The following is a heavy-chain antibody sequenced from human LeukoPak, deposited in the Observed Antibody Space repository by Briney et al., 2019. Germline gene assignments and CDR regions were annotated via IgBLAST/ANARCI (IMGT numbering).Heavy chain of an antibody. Sequence: GESLKISCKGSGYRFTNYWIAWVRHMPGKGLEWMGIIYPGDSDIRYSPSFQGQVTISADKSISTAYLQWSSLKASDTAMYYCARQEYCSGGSCYTWLDPWGQGTLVTVSS. CDR2: IYPGDSDI. V-gene: IGHV5-51*01. J-gene: IGHJ5*02. CDR1: GYRFTNYW. D-gene: IGHD2-15*01. CDR3: ARQEYCSGGSCYTWLDP.